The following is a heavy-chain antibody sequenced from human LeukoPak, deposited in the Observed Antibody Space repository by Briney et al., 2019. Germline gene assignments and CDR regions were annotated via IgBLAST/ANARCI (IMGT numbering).Heavy chain of an antibody. J-gene: IGHJ4*02. V-gene: IGHV3-74*01. CDR2: INSDGSST. CDR1: GFTFSSYW. CDR3: AGDRRAVAGTGPFDY. Sequence: GGSLRLSCAASGFTFSSYWMHWVRQAPGKGLVWVSRINSDGSSTSYADSVKGRFTISRDNAKNTLYLQMNSLRAEDTAVYYCAGDRRAVAGTGPFDYWGQGTLVTVSS. D-gene: IGHD6-19*01.